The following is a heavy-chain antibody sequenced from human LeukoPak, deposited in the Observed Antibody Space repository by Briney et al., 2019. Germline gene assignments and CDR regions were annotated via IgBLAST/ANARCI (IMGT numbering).Heavy chain of an antibody. CDR1: GYTFTSYY. Sequence: ASVKVSCKASGYTFTSYYIHWVRQAPGQGLEWMGIINPSGGSTSYAQKLQGRVTMTRDTSTSTVYMELSSLRSEDTAVYYCARVPSGSYREDYFDYWGQGTLVTVSS. J-gene: IGHJ4*02. CDR3: ARVPSGSYREDYFDY. D-gene: IGHD1-26*01. V-gene: IGHV1-46*01. CDR2: INPSGGST.